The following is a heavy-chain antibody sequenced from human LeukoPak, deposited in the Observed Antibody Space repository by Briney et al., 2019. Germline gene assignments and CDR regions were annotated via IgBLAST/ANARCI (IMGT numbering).Heavy chain of an antibody. CDR1: GFTFSSYG. CDR3: ARWGFGYYDSGALRTSYGMDV. J-gene: IGHJ6*02. Sequence: GGSLRLSCAASGFTFSSYGMHWVRQAPGKGLQWVAVIWSDGNNKYYADSVKGRFTISRDNSKNTMCLEMNSLRAEDTAVYYCARWGFGYYDSGALRTSYGMDVWGQGTTVTVSS. V-gene: IGHV3-33*01. D-gene: IGHD3-22*01. CDR2: IWSDGNNK.